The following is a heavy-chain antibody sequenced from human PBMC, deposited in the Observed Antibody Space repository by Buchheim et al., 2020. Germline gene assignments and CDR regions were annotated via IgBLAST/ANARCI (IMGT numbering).Heavy chain of an antibody. CDR1: GFTFSIYE. D-gene: IGHD3-10*01. CDR2: ISSSGDSI. CDR3: AREGISGVDY. V-gene: IGHV3-48*03. Sequence: EVQLVESGGGLVQAGGSLRLSCATSGFTFSIYEMNWVRQAPGKGLEWVSRISSSGDSIHSADFVQGRFTTSRDSAKNSLSLQMSSLRIEDTAIYYCAREGISGVDYWGQGTL. J-gene: IGHJ4*02.